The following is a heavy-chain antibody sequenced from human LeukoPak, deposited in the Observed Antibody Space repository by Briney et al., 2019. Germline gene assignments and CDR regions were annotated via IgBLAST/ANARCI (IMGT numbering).Heavy chain of an antibody. V-gene: IGHV3-48*02. Sequence: SLRLSREVSVFTFSIHSMNWVRHAPRRGLDWVSYITSGSGTIFYADSVKGRFTIAREDAKNSLYLQMSSLRDEETAVYYCAREAIKDYWGQGTLVTVAS. CDR3: AREAIKDY. CDR2: ITSGSGTI. CDR1: VFTFSIHS. J-gene: IGHJ4*02.